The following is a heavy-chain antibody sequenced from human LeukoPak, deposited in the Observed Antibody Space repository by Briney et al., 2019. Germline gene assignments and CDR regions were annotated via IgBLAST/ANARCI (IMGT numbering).Heavy chain of an antibody. CDR2: ISPSGGST. D-gene: IGHD5-24*01. CDR3: ARDNSVRDEAWWFNP. J-gene: IGHJ5*02. CDR1: GYTFTSNY. V-gene: IGHV1-46*01. Sequence: ASVKVSCKAFGYTFTSNYIHWVRQAPGQGPEWMGVISPSGGSTTYAQKFQGRVTLTRDMPTSTDYLELSSLRSEDTAVYYCARDNSVRDEAWWFNPWGQGTLVTVSS.